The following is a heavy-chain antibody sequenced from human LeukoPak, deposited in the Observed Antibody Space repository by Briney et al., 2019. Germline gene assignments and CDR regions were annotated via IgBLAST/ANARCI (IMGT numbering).Heavy chain of an antibody. CDR3: ARAYTDPGRAY. V-gene: IGHV3-74*01. Sequence: PGGSLRLSCVGSGFTFSSYWMYWVRQAPGKGLVWVSRITGDGSSTSYADSVKGRFTISRDNARDTVYLQLNSLRVEDTATYYCARAYTDPGRAYWGQGTLVTVSS. CDR2: ITGDGSST. J-gene: IGHJ4*02. CDR1: GFTFSSYW. D-gene: IGHD3-10*01.